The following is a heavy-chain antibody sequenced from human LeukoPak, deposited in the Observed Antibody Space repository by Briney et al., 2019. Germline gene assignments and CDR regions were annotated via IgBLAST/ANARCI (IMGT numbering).Heavy chain of an antibody. D-gene: IGHD3-16*02. CDR1: GGSITSTYY. J-gene: IGHJ4*02. V-gene: IGHV4-39*01. CDR3: ARHVRGHDYVWGSYPSPFAY. CDR2: MYYSGGT. Sequence: SETLSLTCSVSGGSITSTYYWGWIRQPPGKGLEWIGSMYYSGGTYYNPSLKSRVTMSVDTSKNQFSLRLSSVTAADTAVYYCARHVRGHDYVWGSYPSPFAYWGQGTLVTVSS.